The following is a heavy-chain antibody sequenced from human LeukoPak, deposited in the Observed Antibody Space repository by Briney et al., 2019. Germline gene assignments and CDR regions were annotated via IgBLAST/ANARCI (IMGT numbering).Heavy chain of an antibody. CDR2: IYSGGST. CDR1: GFTVSSYG. Sequence: GGSLRLSCAASGFTVSSYGMTWVRQAPGKGLEWVSLIYSGGSTYYADSVKGRFIISRDNSKNTLYLQMNSLRAEDTAMYYCAREWAYCSAGSCYSYWGQGTLVTVSS. D-gene: IGHD2-15*01. CDR3: AREWAYCSAGSCYSY. V-gene: IGHV3-66*01. J-gene: IGHJ4*02.